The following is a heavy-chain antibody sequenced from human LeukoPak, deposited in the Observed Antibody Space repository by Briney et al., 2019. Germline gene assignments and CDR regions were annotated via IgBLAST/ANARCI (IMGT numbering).Heavy chain of an antibody. CDR3: ARDYYYDSSGYPSDY. CDR1: GGTFSSYA. D-gene: IGHD3-22*01. V-gene: IGHV1-69*04. CDR2: IIPILGIA. Sequence: ASVKVSCKASGGTFSSYAISWVRQAPGQGLEWMGRIIPILGIANYAQKFQGRVTITADKSTSTAYMELSSLRSEDTAVYYCARDYYYDSSGYPSDYWGQGTLVTVSS. J-gene: IGHJ4*02.